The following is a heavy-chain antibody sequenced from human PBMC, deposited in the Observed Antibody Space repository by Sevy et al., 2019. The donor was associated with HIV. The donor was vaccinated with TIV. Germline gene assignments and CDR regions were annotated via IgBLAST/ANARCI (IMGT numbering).Heavy chain of an antibody. CDR3: AKGRVPSIGTLGPFDS. CDR1: GFSLSNYA. J-gene: IGHJ4*02. Sequence: GRSLRLSCAASGFSLSNYAMSWVRQAPGKGLEWISTKNESAGVTYYADSVKGRFTISRDNSKNTLFLQMNSLRAEDTALYYCAKGRVPSIGTLGPFDSWGQGTLVTVSS. CDR2: KNESAGVT. V-gene: IGHV3-23*01. D-gene: IGHD6-6*01.